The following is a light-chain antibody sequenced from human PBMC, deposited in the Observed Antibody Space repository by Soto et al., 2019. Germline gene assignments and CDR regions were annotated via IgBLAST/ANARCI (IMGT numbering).Light chain of an antibody. J-gene: IGKJ1*01. CDR1: QSISSW. Sequence: DIQMTQSPSTLSASVGDRVTITCRASQSISSWLAWYQQKPGKAPKLLIYDASSLESGVPSMFSGRGSGTEFTLTISSLHTDDFATYYCQQYNSYSPTFGPGTKGEIK. CDR2: DAS. CDR3: QQYNSYSPT. V-gene: IGKV1-5*01.